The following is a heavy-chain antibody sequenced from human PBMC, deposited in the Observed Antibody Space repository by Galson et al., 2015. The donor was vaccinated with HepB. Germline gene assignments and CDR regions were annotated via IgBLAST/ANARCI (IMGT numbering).Heavy chain of an antibody. CDR1: GFTVSSNY. CDR2: IYSGGST. V-gene: IGHV3-53*04. CDR3: ARVGGCSGGSCYSLRWYFDL. Sequence: SLRLSCAASGFTVSSNYMSWVRQAPGKGLEWVSVIYSGGSTYYADSVKGRFTISRLNSKNTLYLQMNSLRAEDTAVYYCARVGGCSGGSCYSLRWYFDLWGRGTLVTVSS. D-gene: IGHD2-15*01. J-gene: IGHJ2*01.